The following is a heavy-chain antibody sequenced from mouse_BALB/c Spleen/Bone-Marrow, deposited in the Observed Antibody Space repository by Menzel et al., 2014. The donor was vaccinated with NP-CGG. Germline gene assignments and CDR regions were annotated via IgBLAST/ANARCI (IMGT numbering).Heavy chain of an antibody. D-gene: IGHD1-1*01. Sequence: EVQVVESGGDLVEPGGSLKLSCAASGFTFSSYGMSWVGQTPDKRLEWVATISSGGSYTYYPDSVKGRFTISRDNAKNTLYMQMSSLKSEDTTMYYCASTITTVVAEDAMDYWGQGTSVTVSS. J-gene: IGHJ4*01. CDR2: ISSGGSYT. CDR1: GFTFSSYG. CDR3: ASTITTVVAEDAMDY. V-gene: IGHV5-6*01.